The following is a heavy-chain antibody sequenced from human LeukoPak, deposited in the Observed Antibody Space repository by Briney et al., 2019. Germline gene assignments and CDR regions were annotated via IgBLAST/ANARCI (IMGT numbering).Heavy chain of an antibody. CDR1: GGSFSGYY. CDR2: INHSRST. Sequence: SETLSLTCAVYGGSFSGYYWSWIRQPPGKGLEWIGEINHSRSTNYNPSLKSRVTISVDTSKNQFSLKLSSVTAADTAVYYCARVDYYDRVDYWGQGTLVTVSS. CDR3: ARVDYYDRVDY. J-gene: IGHJ4*02. D-gene: IGHD3-22*01. V-gene: IGHV4-34*01.